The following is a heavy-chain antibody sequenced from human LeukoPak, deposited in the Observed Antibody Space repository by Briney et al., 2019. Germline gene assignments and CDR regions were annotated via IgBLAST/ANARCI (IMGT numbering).Heavy chain of an antibody. D-gene: IGHD6-13*01. Sequence: GGSLRLSCAASGFTFSSFAVHWVRQAPGKGPEYVSAISSNGGGTYYANSVKGGFTISRDNSKNTLYLQMGSLRAEDMAVYYCARQVAAAAYFDYWGQGTLVTVSS. V-gene: IGHV3-64*01. J-gene: IGHJ4*02. CDR1: GFTFSSFA. CDR2: ISSNGGGT. CDR3: ARQVAAAAYFDY.